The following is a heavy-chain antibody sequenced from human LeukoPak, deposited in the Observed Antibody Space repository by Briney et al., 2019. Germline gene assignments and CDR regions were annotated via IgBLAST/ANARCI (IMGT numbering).Heavy chain of an antibody. V-gene: IGHV4-59*01. J-gene: IGHJ4*02. CDR2: IYYSGST. CDR1: GGSISRYY. D-gene: IGHD1-7*01. Sequence: SETLSLTCTVSGGSISRYYYSWIRQPPGQGLEWIGYIYYSGSTNYNPSLKSRVTISVDTSKNQFSLKLSSVTAADTAVYYCASGLDWNYDFDYWGQGTLVTVSS. CDR3: ASGLDWNYDFDY.